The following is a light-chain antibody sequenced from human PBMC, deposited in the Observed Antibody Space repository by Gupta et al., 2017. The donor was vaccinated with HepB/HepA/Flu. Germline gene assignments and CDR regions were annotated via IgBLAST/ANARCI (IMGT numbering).Light chain of an antibody. J-gene: IGKJ1*01. CDR2: DAS. Sequence: EIVLTQSPATLSLSPGERATLSCRASQSIISYLAWYQQKPGQAPRLLIYDASTRATGLPTRFSGGGFGTDFALTISNREPEDFAVYYCQQRSSWPPTFGQGTKVEIK. CDR3: QQRSSWPPT. CDR1: QSIISY. V-gene: IGKV3-11*01.